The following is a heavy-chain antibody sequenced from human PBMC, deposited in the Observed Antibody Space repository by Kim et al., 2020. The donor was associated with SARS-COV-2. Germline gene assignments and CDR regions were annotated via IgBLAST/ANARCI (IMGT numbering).Heavy chain of an antibody. CDR1: GGSFSGYY. D-gene: IGHD3-10*01. J-gene: IGHJ4*01. CDR2: INHSGST. V-gene: IGHV4-34*01. CDR3: ARGFRRVRGVTPYYFDY. Sequence: SETLSLTCAVYGGSFSGYYWSWIRQPPGKGLEWIGEINHSGSTNYNPSLKSRVTISVDTSKNQFSLKLSSVTAADTAVYYCARGFRRVRGVTPYYFDYWG.